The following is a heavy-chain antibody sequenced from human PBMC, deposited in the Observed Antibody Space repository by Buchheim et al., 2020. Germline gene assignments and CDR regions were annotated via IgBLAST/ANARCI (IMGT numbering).Heavy chain of an antibody. CDR3: ARGYRFAYYFDY. J-gene: IGHJ4*02. V-gene: IGHV4-30-2*01. CDR2: TYHSGSP. D-gene: IGHD3-16*01. CDR1: GDPITSGPYS. Sequence: QLQLQESDSGLVKPSQTLSLTCAVSGDPITSGPYSWSWVRQRPGKGLEWIGYTYHSGSPNYNPSLKSRVTISVDKSKNQFSLNLRSMTAADTAVYYCARGYRFAYYFDYWGQGTL.